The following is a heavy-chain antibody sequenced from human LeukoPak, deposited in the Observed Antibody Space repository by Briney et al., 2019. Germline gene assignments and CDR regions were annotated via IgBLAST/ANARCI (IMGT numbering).Heavy chain of an antibody. D-gene: IGHD3-16*01. CDR3: ARGGGRTWYMDV. V-gene: IGHV4-59*01. CDR2: IYYSGST. Sequence: SETLSLTCTVSGGSISSYYWSWIRQPPGKGLEWIGYIYYSGSTNYNPSLKSRVTISVDTSKDQFSLKLSSVTAADTAVYYCARGGGRTWYMDVWGKGTTVTVSS. CDR1: GGSISSYY. J-gene: IGHJ6*03.